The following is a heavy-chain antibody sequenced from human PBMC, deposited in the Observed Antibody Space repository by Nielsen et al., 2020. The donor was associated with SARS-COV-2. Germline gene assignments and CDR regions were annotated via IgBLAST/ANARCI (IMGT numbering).Heavy chain of an antibody. J-gene: IGHJ4*02. Sequence: SETLSLTCTVSGGSISSYYWGWIRQPPGKGLEWIGSIYHSGSTYYNPSLKSRVTISVDTSKNQFSLKLSSVTAADTAVYYCARPTMSYCGGDCSDYWGQGTLVTVSS. CDR1: GGSISSYY. D-gene: IGHD2-21*01. CDR2: IYHSGST. CDR3: ARPTMSYCGGDCSDY. V-gene: IGHV4-39*07.